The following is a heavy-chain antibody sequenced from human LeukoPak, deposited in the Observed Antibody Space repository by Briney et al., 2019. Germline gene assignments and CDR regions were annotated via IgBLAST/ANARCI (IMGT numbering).Heavy chain of an antibody. CDR1: GFTVSSNY. V-gene: IGHV3-15*05. D-gene: IGHD2-2*01. CDR3: TTDSYCSTTTCYASSNYYYGLDA. Sequence: PGGSLRLSCAASGFTVSSNYMSWVRQAPGKGLEWVGRIYRNADGGTTDYAAPVKGRFTISRDDSKNTLYLQMNSLKTEDTAVYYCTTDSYCSTTTCYASSNYYYGLDAWGQGTSVTVSS. CDR2: IYRNADGGTT. J-gene: IGHJ6*02.